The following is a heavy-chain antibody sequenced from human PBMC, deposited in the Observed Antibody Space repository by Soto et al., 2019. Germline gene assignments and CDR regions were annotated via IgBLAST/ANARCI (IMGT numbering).Heavy chain of an antibody. CDR2: IYWNDDK. D-gene: IGHD3-10*01. CDR3: AHSVRDRLLLWLGEPFDY. V-gene: IGHV2-5*01. Sequence: GSGPTLVNPTQTLTLTCTFSGFSLSTSGVGVGWIRQPPGKALEWLALIYWNDDKRYSPSLKSRLTIAKDTSKNQVVLTMTNMDPVDTATYYCAHSVRDRLLLWLGEPFDYWGQGTLVTVSS. J-gene: IGHJ4*02. CDR1: GFSLSTSGVG.